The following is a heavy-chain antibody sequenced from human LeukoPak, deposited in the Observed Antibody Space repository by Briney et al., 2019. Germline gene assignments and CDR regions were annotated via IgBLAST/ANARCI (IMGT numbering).Heavy chain of an antibody. CDR1: GNYW. CDR3: AKDSSGSYKGVFDY. Sequence: GGSLRLSCAASGNYWMHWVRQAPGKGLVWVSHINSDGSWTSYADSVKGRFTISKDNAKNTVYLQMNSLRAEDTAVYYCAKDSSGSYKGVFDYWGQGTLVTVSS. J-gene: IGHJ4*02. D-gene: IGHD1-26*01. V-gene: IGHV3-74*01. CDR2: INSDGSWT.